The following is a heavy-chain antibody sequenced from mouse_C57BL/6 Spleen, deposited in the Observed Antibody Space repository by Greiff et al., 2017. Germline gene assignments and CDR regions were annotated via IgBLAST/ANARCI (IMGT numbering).Heavy chain of an antibody. CDR1: GYAFSSYW. J-gene: IGHJ2*01. V-gene: IGHV1-80*01. CDR2: IYPGDGDT. Sequence: VQLQQSGAELVKPGASVKISCKASGYAFSSYWMNWVKQRPGKGLEWIGQIYPGDGDTNYNGKFKGKATLTADKSSSTAYMQRSSLTSEDSAVYFCARESGRSPFDYWGQGTTLTVSS. CDR3: ARESGRSPFDY. D-gene: IGHD1-1*01.